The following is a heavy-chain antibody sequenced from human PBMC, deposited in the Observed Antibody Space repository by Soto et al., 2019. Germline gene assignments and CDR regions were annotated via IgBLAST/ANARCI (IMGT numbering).Heavy chain of an antibody. CDR3: ARVLHPPYGSGWSSLYWYFEL. Sequence: QVQLVQSGAEVKKPGSSVKVSCKASGGTFTSYALTWVRQAPGHRLEWMGGIIPIFRSTNYEQKFQGRVTITANRPTITAYMELSSLRSDDTAVYHCARVLHPPYGSGWSSLYWYFELWGRGTLVTVSS. CDR1: GGTFTSYA. CDR2: IIPIFRST. D-gene: IGHD6-19*01. J-gene: IGHJ2*01. V-gene: IGHV1-69*06.